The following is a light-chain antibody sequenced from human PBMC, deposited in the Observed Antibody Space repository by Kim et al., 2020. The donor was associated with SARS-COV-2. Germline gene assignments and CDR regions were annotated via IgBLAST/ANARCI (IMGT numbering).Light chain of an antibody. V-gene: IGLV2-14*03. CDR3: TSYTVIGAVI. CDR1: SSDVGGYNY. CDR2: DLI. J-gene: IGLJ2*01. Sequence: GQSITISCTGTSSDVGGYNYVSWYQQHPGKVPKLMIYDLIERPSGVSNRFSGSKSGNTAYLTISGLQAEDEADYYCTSYTVIGAVIFGGGTKLTVL.